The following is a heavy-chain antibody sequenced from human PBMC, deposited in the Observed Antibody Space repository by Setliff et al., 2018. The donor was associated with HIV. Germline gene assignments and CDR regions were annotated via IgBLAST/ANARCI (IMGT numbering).Heavy chain of an antibody. CDR1: GFTFSNAW. V-gene: IGHV3-15*01. J-gene: IGHJ4*01. CDR3: TTDYGSGTFYPPPYFDY. Sequence: GGSLRLSCAASGFTFSNAWITWVRQVPGKGLEWVCRIKSRADGGTTDDAAHVNGSVSISRDDSKNTLYLQMDHLKTDATAVYYCTTDYGSGTFYPPPYFDYWGHGTLVTVSS. CDR2: IKSRADGGTT. D-gene: IGHD3-10*01.